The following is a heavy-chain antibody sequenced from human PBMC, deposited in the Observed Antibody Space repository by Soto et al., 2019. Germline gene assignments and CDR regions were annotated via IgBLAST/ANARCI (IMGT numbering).Heavy chain of an antibody. CDR1: GGTISNYA. CDR2: IIPLFGTT. V-gene: IGHV1-69*12. CDR3: ARGGFWSGYYSCFDP. Sequence: QVQLVQSGAEVKKPGSSVKVSCKTSGGTISNYAITWVRQAHGQGLEWMGGIIPLFGTTNYAQKFQGRVTITADESARTAYMELSSLRSEDTAVYYCARGGFWSGYYSCFDPWGQGTLVTVSS. J-gene: IGHJ5*02. D-gene: IGHD3-3*01.